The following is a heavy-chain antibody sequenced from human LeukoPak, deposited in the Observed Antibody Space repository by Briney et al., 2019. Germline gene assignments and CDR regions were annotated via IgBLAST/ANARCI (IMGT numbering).Heavy chain of an antibody. CDR1: GYTFTGYY. V-gene: IGHV1-2*02. CDR2: INPNSGGT. D-gene: IGHD3-10*01. CDR3: ARDVVRRSFKGSGSYVGY. J-gene: IGHJ4*02. Sequence: ASVKLSCKASGYTFTGYYMHWVRQAPGQGLGWMGWINPNSGGTNYAQKFQGRVTMTRDTSISTAYMELSRLRSDDTAVYYCARDVVRRSFKGSGSYVGYWGQGTLVTVSS.